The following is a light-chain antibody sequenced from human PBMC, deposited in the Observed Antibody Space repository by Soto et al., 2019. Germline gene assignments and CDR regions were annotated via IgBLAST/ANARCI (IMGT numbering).Light chain of an antibody. CDR2: DAS. CDR3: QQSYSSSANI. V-gene: IGKV1-39*01. Sequence: DIQMTQSPSSLSASVGDRVTITCRASQSIAPFLNWYQHKPGKAPKLLIYDASSLQSGVSSRFSGSGSGRDFTLTISNLQPEDFETYYCQQSYSSSANIFGQGTKLEIK. J-gene: IGKJ2*01. CDR1: QSIAPF.